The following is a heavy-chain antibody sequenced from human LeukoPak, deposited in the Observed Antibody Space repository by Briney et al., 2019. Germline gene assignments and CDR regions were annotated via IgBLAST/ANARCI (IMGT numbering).Heavy chain of an antibody. CDR3: ARNWNYYDSSGYYTPFDY. Sequence: SETLSLTCTVSGGSISSSSYYWGWIRQPPGKGLEWIGSIYYSGSTYYNPSLKSRVTISVDTSKNQFSLKLSSVTAADTAVYYCARNWNYYDSSGYYTPFDYWGQGALVTVSS. CDR1: GGSISSSSYY. D-gene: IGHD3-22*01. J-gene: IGHJ4*02. V-gene: IGHV4-39*07. CDR2: IYYSGST.